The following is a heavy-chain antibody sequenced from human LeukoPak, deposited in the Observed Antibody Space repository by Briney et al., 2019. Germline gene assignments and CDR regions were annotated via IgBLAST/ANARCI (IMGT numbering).Heavy chain of an antibody. Sequence: ASVKVSCKASGYTFTSYDINWVRQATGQGLEWMGWMNPNSGNTGYAQKFQGRVTMTRNTSISTAYMELSSLRSEDTAVYCCARGPLPAAIRGYYYGMDVWGQGTTVAVAS. D-gene: IGHD2-2*02. CDR2: MNPNSGNT. CDR3: ARGPLPAAIRGYYYGMDV. J-gene: IGHJ6*02. V-gene: IGHV1-8*01. CDR1: GYTFTSYD.